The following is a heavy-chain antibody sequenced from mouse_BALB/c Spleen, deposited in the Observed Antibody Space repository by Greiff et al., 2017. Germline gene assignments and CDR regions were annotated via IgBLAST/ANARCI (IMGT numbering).Heavy chain of an antibody. CDR2: ISSGGGST. Sequence: EVKVVESGGGLVKPGGSLKLSCAASGFAFSSYDMSWVRQTPEKRLEWVAYISSGGGSTYYPDTVKGRFTISRDNAKNTLYLQMSSLKSEDTAMYYCARHGGYSFDYWGQGTTLTVSS. CDR1: GFAFSSYD. J-gene: IGHJ2*01. V-gene: IGHV5-12-1*01. CDR3: ARHGGYSFDY.